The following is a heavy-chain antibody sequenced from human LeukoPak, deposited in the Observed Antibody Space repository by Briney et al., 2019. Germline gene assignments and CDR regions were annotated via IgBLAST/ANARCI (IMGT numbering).Heavy chain of an antibody. CDR3: ARHYEQWLVEWFDP. D-gene: IGHD6-19*01. CDR2: IYYSGST. J-gene: IGHJ5*02. CDR1: GGSISGYY. Sequence: SETLSLTCTVSGGSISGYYWSWIRQPPGKGLEWIAYIYYSGSTNYNPSLKSRVTISVDTSKNQFSLKLSSVTAADTAVYYCARHYEQWLVEWFDPWGQGTLVTVSS. V-gene: IGHV4-59*08.